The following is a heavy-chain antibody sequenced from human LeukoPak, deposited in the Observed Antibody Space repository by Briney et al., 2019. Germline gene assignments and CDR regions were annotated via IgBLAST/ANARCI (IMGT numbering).Heavy chain of an antibody. Sequence: SETLSLTCAVYGGSFTGSYWSWIRQSPGKGLQWIAEVNHRGDTNYNPSVKGRVTISVDTSKNQFSLKVTSLTAADTAVYYCARGPTISETGYFDYWGQGTLVTVSS. D-gene: IGHD1-1*01. J-gene: IGHJ4*03. CDR3: ARGPTISETGYFDY. V-gene: IGHV4-34*01. CDR1: GGSFTGSY. CDR2: VNHRGDT.